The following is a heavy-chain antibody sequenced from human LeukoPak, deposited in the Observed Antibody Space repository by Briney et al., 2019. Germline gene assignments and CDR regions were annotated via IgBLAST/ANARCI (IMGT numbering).Heavy chain of an antibody. V-gene: IGHV3-64D*09. Sequence: GGSLRLSCSASGFTFSSYAMHWVRQAPGKGLEYVSAISSNGGSTYYADSVKGRFTISRDNSRNTLYLQMSSLRAEDTAVNYCVKPGLHDAFDIWGQGTMVTVSS. D-gene: IGHD4-11*01. CDR1: GFTFSSYA. J-gene: IGHJ3*02. CDR2: ISSNGGST. CDR3: VKPGLHDAFDI.